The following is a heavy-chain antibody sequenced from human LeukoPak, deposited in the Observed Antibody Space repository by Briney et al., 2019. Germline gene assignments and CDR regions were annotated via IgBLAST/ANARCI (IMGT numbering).Heavy chain of an antibody. CDR3: ARGYGYCSSTSCYIVGLFDY. CDR1: GYTFTIYV. J-gene: IGHJ4*02. Sequence: ASVKVSCTPSGYTFTIYVISWVRQAPGQGLEWMGWISAYNGNTNYAEKLQGRVTMTTDTSTSTAYLELRSLRSDDTAGYYCARGYGYCSSTSCYIVGLFDYWGQGTLVTVSS. CDR2: ISAYNGNT. D-gene: IGHD2-2*02. V-gene: IGHV1-18*01.